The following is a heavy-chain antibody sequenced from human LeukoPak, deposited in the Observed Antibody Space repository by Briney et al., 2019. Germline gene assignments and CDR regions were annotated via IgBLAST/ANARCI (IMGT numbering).Heavy chain of an antibody. Sequence: ASVKVSCKASGYTFTIYHMHWVRQAPGQGLEWMGLINLSGGSTTYAQRFQGRVTLTRDTSTSTVHMELSSLRSEDTAVYYCARDYVDDIPMIKDYWGQGTLVTVSS. CDR2: INLSGGST. CDR3: ARDYVDDIPMIKDY. CDR1: GYTFTIYH. D-gene: IGHD2-8*01. J-gene: IGHJ4*02. V-gene: IGHV1-46*01.